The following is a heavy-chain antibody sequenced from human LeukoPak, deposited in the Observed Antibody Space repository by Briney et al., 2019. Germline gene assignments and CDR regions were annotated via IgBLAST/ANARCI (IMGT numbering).Heavy chain of an antibody. CDR2: MYTSGST. D-gene: IGHD6-25*01. CDR3: ARLVFFDYISAVTEVSFYYMDA. Sequence: SETLSLTCTVSGGSISSYYWTRIRQPPGKGLEWIGDMYTSGSTNYNPSLKTRVTLSTDTSRNQLSLRLRSLTAADTAVYYCARLVFFDYISAVTEVSFYYMDAWGKGTTVIVSS. V-gene: IGHV4-4*09. CDR1: GGSISSYY. J-gene: IGHJ6*03.